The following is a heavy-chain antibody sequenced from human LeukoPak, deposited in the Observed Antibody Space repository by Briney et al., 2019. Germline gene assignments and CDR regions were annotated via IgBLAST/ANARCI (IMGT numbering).Heavy chain of an antibody. CDR2: INHSGST. D-gene: IGHD2-2*01. CDR3: ARAVCSSTSCHLAFDY. J-gene: IGHJ4*02. CDR1: GGSFSGYY. V-gene: IGHV4-34*01. Sequence: SGTLSLTCAVYGGSFSGYYWSWIRQPPEKGLEWIGEINHSGSTNYNPYSGSTYYNPSLKSRVTISVDRSKNQFSLKLSSVTAADTAVYYCARAVCSSTSCHLAFDYWGQGTLVTVSS.